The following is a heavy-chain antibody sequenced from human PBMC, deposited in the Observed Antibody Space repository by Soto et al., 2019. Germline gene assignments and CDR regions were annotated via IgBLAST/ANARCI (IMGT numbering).Heavy chain of an antibody. J-gene: IGHJ5*02. CDR1: GGSISSGGYY. CDR2: IYYSGST. CDR3: ARRSKGDNWFDP. Sequence: SETLSLTCTVSGGSISSGGYYWSWIRQHPGKGLEWIGYIYYSGSTYYNPSLKSRVTISVDTSKNQFSLKLSSVTAADTAVYYSARRSKGDNWFDPWGQGTLVTVSS. V-gene: IGHV4-31*02.